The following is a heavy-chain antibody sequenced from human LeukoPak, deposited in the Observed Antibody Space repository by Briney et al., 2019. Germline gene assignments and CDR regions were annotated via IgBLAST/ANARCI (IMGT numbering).Heavy chain of an antibody. V-gene: IGHV3-30*02. J-gene: IGHJ6*03. CDR3: AVYYYGSGSQKRYYYYMDV. CDR1: GFTFSSYG. CDR2: IRYDGSNK. D-gene: IGHD3-10*01. Sequence: PGGSLRLSCAASGFTFSSYGMHWVRQAPGKGLEWVAFIRYDGSNKYYADSVKGRFTISRDNSKNTLYLQMNSLRAEDTAVYYCAVYYYGSGSQKRYYYYMDVWGKGTTVTVSS.